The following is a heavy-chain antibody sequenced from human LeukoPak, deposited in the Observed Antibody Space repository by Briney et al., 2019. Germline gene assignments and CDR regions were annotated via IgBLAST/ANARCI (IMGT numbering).Heavy chain of an antibody. CDR1: GGSISSSSYY. Sequence: PSETLSLTCTVSGGSISSSSYYWGWIRQPPGKGLEWIGSIYYSGSTYYNPSLKSRVTISVDTSKNQFSLKLSSVTAADTAVYYCARGTTVAYFQHWGQGTLVTVSS. J-gene: IGHJ1*01. D-gene: IGHD4-23*01. CDR3: ARGTTVAYFQH. V-gene: IGHV4-39*01. CDR2: IYYSGST.